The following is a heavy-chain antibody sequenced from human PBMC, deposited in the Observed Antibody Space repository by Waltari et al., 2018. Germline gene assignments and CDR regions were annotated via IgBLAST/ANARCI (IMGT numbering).Heavy chain of an antibody. D-gene: IGHD3-10*01. CDR1: GGSFSGYY. Sequence: QVQLQQWGAGLLKPSETLSLTCAVYGGSFSGYYWSWIRQPPGKGLEWIGEINHSGSTNYNPSLKSRVTISVDTSKNQFSLKLSSVTAADTAVYYCARRARLLWFRELLYFDYWGQGTLVTVSS. CDR2: INHSGST. V-gene: IGHV4-34*01. J-gene: IGHJ4*02. CDR3: ARRARLLWFRELLYFDY.